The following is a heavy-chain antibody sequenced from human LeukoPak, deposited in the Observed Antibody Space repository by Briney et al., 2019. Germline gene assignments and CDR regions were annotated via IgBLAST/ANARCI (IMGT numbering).Heavy chain of an antibody. CDR3: ARHGVTEWELISPYYFDY. D-gene: IGHD1-26*01. CDR1: GGSISSSSYY. CDR2: IYYSGST. Sequence: SETLSLTCTVSGGSISSSSYYWGCIRRPPGKGLECIGSIYYSGSTYYNPSLKSRVTISVDTSKNQFSLKLSSVTAADTAVYYCARHGVTEWELISPYYFDYWGQGTLVTVSS. J-gene: IGHJ4*02. V-gene: IGHV4-39*01.